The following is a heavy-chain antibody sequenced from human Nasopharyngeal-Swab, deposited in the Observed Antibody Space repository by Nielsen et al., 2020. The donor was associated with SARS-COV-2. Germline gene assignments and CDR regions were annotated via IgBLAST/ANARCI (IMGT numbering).Heavy chain of an antibody. D-gene: IGHD6-19*01. V-gene: IGHV1-2*06. Sequence: ASVKVSCKASGYTFTGYYMHWVRQAPGQGLEWMGRINSNSGDTKYAQKFQGRVTMTRDTSISTADMELSRLRSDDTAVYYCARGGYSSGWPDRYGMDVWGQGTTVTVSS. J-gene: IGHJ6*02. CDR2: INSNSGDT. CDR1: GYTFTGYY. CDR3: ARGGYSSGWPDRYGMDV.